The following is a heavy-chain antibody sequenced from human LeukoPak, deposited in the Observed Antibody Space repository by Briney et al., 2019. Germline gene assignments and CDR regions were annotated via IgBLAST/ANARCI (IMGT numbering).Heavy chain of an antibody. J-gene: IGHJ4*02. V-gene: IGHV4-39*01. CDR2: IYYSGST. CDR1: GGSISSSSYY. D-gene: IGHD1-26*01. Sequence: SETLSLTCTVSGGSISSSSYYWGWIRQPPGKGLEWIGSIYYSGSTYYNPSLKSRVTISVDTSKNQFSLKLSSVTAADTAVYYCARLPPGSYYFDYWGQGTLVTVSS. CDR3: ARLPPGSYYFDY.